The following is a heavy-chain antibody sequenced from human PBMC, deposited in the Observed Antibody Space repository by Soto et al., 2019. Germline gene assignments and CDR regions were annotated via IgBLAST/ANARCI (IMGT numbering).Heavy chain of an antibody. CDR1: GFTFSSYA. D-gene: IGHD3-22*01. CDR3: AKAIKGYYYDSSPNDAFDI. CDR2: ISGSGGRT. Sequence: EVQLLESGGGLVQPGGSLRLSCAASGFTFSSYAMSWVRQAPGKGLEWVSAISGSGGRTYYADSVKGRFTISRDNSKNTLYLQMNSLRAEDTAVYYCAKAIKGYYYDSSPNDAFDIWGQGTMVTVSS. V-gene: IGHV3-23*01. J-gene: IGHJ3*02.